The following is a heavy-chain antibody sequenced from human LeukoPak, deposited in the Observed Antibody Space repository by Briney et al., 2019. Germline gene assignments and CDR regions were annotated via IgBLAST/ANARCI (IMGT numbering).Heavy chain of an antibody. CDR2: SNSDGKIT. D-gene: IGHD3-3*01. Sequence: GGSLRLSCAASGFTLGRYWMHWFRQAPGTGLVWVARSNSDGKITDYADSVRGRFTTSRDNTKNAVYLQMSSLRAEDTGVYYCARGHHDFWSGYPNYWGQGTLVIVSS. CDR1: GFTLGRYW. CDR3: ARGHHDFWSGYPNY. V-gene: IGHV3-74*01. J-gene: IGHJ4*02.